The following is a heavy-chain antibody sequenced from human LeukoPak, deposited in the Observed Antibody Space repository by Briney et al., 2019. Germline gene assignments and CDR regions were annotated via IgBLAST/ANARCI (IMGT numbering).Heavy chain of an antibody. J-gene: IGHJ4*02. D-gene: IGHD2-2*01. CDR3: ARLFGLGLGCSSTSCY. V-gene: IGHV3-30-3*01. Sequence: GGSLRLSCAASGFTLSSYAMHWVRQAPGKGLEWVAVISYDGSNKYYADSVKGRFTISRDNSKNTLYLQMNSLRAEDTAVYYCARLFGLGLGCSSTSCYWGQGTLVTVSS. CDR1: GFTLSSYA. CDR2: ISYDGSNK.